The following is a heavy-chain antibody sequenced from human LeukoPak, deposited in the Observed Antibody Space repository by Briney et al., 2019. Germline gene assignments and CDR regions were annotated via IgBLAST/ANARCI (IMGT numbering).Heavy chain of an antibody. V-gene: IGHV3-53*01. D-gene: IGHD2-15*01. CDR3: ARSIPGPHCGGGGCPPTLTPFDL. Sequence: GGSLRLSCAASGFIVNSKYMSWIRQAPGKELEWVSVMYSGGTAFYADSVRGRFTISRDNSKNTLYLQMNRLNVGDTAVYYCARSIPGPHCGGGGCPPTLTPFDLWGQGTLVTVSS. CDR1: GFIVNSKY. J-gene: IGHJ4*02. CDR2: MYSGGTA.